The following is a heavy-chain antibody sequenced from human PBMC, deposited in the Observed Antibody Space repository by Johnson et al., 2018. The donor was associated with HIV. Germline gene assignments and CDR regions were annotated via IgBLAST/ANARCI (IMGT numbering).Heavy chain of an antibody. J-gene: IGHJ3*02. CDR2: ISYDGSNK. CDR3: VRARTVVIARPDAFDI. CDR1: GFTFSSYA. D-gene: IGHD2-21*01. V-gene: IGHV3-30-3*01. Sequence: QVQLVESGGGVVQPGRSLRLSCAASGFTFSSYAMHWVRQAPGKGLEWVAVISYDGSNKYFADSVKGRFTISRDNSKNTVYLQMNSLRAEDTAVYYCVRARTVVIARPDAFDIWGQGTMVTVSS.